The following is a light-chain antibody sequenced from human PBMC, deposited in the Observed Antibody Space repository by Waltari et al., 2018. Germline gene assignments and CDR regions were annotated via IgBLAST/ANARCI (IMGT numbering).Light chain of an antibody. Sequence: DIQVTQSPSSLSASIGDRVTITCRTSQGIAFYLNWYQQKPGQAPKLLIYHASNLQSGVPSRFSGRGSGTDFTLSISSLQPEDFATYYCQHSFTTPPTFGPVTKVD. CDR2: HAS. J-gene: IGKJ3*01. CDR1: QGIAFY. CDR3: QHSFTTPPT. V-gene: IGKV1-39*01.